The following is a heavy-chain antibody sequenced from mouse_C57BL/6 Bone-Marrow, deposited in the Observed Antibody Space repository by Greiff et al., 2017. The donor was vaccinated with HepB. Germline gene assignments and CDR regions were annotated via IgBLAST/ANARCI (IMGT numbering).Heavy chain of an antibody. CDR1: GYTFTSYW. CDR2: IDPSDSYT. D-gene: IGHD3-2*02. V-gene: IGHV1-59*01. J-gene: IGHJ2*01. Sequence: VQLQQPGAELVRPGTSVKLSCKASGYTFTSYWMHWVKQRPGQGLEWIGVIDPSDSYTNYNQKFKGKATLTVDTSSSTAYMQHSSLTSADSAVYYCERGGELRPICDYGGQGPTLTVPS. CDR3: ERGGELRPICDY.